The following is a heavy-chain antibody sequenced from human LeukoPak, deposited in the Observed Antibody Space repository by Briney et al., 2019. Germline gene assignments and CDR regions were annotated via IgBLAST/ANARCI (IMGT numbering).Heavy chain of an antibody. CDR2: IKHSGPED. CDR1: GFIFNNYW. CDR3: TSVGTGPEGAFDI. J-gene: IGHJ3*02. Sequence: PGGSLRLSCAASGFIFNNYWRSWVRQAPGKGLEWVANIKHSGPEDHYVYSVKGRFTVSRDDVKNSLYLKMNSLRADDTAVYYCTSVGTGPEGAFDIWGLGTMVTVSS. V-gene: IGHV3-7*05.